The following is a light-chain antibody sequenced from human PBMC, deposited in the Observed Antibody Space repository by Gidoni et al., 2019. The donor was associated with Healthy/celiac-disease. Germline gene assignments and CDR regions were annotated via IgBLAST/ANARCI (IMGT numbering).Light chain of an antibody. CDR2: GAS. J-gene: IGKJ4*01. CDR3: QQYSSSPLT. V-gene: IGKV3-20*01. Sequence: EIVLTQSPGTLSLSPGERATLSCRASQSVISSYLAWYQQKPGHAPRLLIYGASSRATGIPDRFGGSGSGTDFTLTISRLEPEDFAVYYCQQYSSSPLTFGGXTKVEIK. CDR1: QSVISSY.